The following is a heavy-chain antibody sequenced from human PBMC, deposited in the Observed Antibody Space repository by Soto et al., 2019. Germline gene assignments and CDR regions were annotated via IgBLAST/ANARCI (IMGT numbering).Heavy chain of an antibody. J-gene: IGHJ6*02. CDR1: GGTFRNYG. CDR2: IIPVFGTT. Sequence: SVKVSFKASGGTFRNYGIGWVRQAPGQGLEWMGGIIPVFGTTNYAQKFQGRVTITADESTSTAYIEVSSLRSEDTAMFYCGRYCSGGSCHTLDYYGMDVWGQGTTVTVSS. CDR3: GRYCSGGSCHTLDYYGMDV. D-gene: IGHD2-15*01. V-gene: IGHV1-69*13.